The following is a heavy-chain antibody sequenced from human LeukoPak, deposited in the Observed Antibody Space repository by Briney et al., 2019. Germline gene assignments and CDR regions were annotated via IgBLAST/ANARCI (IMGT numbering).Heavy chain of an antibody. CDR2: VSCSGNT. J-gene: IGHJ4*02. CDR1: GGSMSGHY. CDR3: ARGGASSRYFGY. V-gene: IGHV4-59*11. Sequence: SETLSLPCTVSGGSMSGHYWSWIRQPPGKGLEWIGFVSCSGNTNYNPSLNGRVTISLDTSKSQFSLSLNSVTAADTAVYFCARGGASSRYFGYWGQGTLVTVSS. D-gene: IGHD1-26*01.